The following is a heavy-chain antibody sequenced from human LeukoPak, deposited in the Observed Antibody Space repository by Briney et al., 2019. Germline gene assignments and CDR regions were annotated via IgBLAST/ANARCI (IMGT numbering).Heavy chain of an antibody. CDR2: INSDGSST. V-gene: IGHV3-74*01. CDR1: GFTFSSYW. J-gene: IGHJ6*02. Sequence: GGSQRLSCAASGFTFSSYWMHWVRQAPGKGLVRVSRINSDGSSTSYADSVKGRFTISRDNAKNTLYLQMNSLRAEDTAVYYCARNPDRNYYYYYGMDVWGQGTTVTVSS. CDR3: ARNPDRNYYYYYGMDV. D-gene: IGHD3-22*01.